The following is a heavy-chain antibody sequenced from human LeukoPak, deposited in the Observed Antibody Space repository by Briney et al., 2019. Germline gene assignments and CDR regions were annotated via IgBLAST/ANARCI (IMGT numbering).Heavy chain of an antibody. J-gene: IGHJ4*02. CDR1: GLIVSSNY. Sequence: GGSLRLSCAASGLIVSSNYMSWVRQAPGKGLEWVSALYSGWSIYYADSVKGRFTISRDNSKNMLYLQMNSLRAEDTAVYYCARDPSRGLYYFDHWGQGTLVTVSS. D-gene: IGHD3-10*01. V-gene: IGHV3-53*01. CDR2: LYSGWSI. CDR3: ARDPSRGLYYFDH.